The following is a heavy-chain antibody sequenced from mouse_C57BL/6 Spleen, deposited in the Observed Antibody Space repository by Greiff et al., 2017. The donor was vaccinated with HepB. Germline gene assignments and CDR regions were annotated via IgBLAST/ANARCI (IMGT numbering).Heavy chain of an antibody. V-gene: IGHV5-4*03. CDR1: GFTFSSYA. CDR2: ISDGGSYT. D-gene: IGHD2-1*01. Sequence: EVKLMESGGGLVKPGGSLKLSCAASGFTFSSYAMSWVRQTPEKRLEWVATISDGGSYTYYPDNVKGRFTISRDNAKNNLYLQMSHLKSEDTAMYYCARGGNYGYFDVWGTGTTVTVSS. J-gene: IGHJ1*03. CDR3: ARGGNYGYFDV.